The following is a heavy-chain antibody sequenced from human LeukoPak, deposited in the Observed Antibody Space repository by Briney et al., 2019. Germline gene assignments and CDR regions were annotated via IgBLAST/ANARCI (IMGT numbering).Heavy chain of an antibody. D-gene: IGHD6-13*01. V-gene: IGHV3-23*01. J-gene: IGHJ4*02. CDR3: AKLPYSSSWDHFGY. CDR2: ISASGTNT. Sequence: GGSLRLSCAASGFTFSNYAMSWVRQAPGKGLEWVSGISASGTNTYDADSVKGRFTISRDNSKNTLYLQMNSLRAEDTALYYCAKLPYSSSWDHFGYWGQGTLVSVSS. CDR1: GFTFSNYA.